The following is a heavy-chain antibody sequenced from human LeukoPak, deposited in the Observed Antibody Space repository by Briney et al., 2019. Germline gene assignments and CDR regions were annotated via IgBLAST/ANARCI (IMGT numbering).Heavy chain of an antibody. CDR2: VAYDGRTQ. Sequence: GGSLRLSCAASGFTFSRYGMSWVRQAPGKGLEWVAVVAYDGRTQYYADSVKGRFTISRYNSRNTLSLQMDSLRADDTAFYYCAKETHQMVAKSFDSWGLGTLVTVSS. CDR1: GFTFSRYG. V-gene: IGHV3-30*18. J-gene: IGHJ4*02. D-gene: IGHD2-15*01. CDR3: AKETHQMVAKSFDS.